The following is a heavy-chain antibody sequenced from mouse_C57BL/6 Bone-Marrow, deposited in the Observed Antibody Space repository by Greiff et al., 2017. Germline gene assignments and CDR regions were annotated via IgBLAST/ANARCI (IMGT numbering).Heavy chain of an antibody. Sequence: QVQLQQPGAELVKPGASVKLSCTASGYTFTSYWMHWVKQRPGQGLEWIGMIHPNSGSTNYNEKFKSKATLTVDKSSGTAYMQLSSLTAEDSAVYYCAREIAYWGQGTLVTVSA. CDR1: GYTFTSYW. J-gene: IGHJ3*01. CDR2: IHPNSGST. CDR3: AREIAY. V-gene: IGHV1-64*01.